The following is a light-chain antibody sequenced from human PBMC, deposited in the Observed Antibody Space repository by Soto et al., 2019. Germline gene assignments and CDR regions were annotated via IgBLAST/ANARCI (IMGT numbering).Light chain of an antibody. CDR2: TAS. CDR1: QSISSY. Sequence: DIQMTHSPSSLSASVGDRVTITCRASQSISSYLNWYQQKPGKAPKLLIHTASSLQSGVPSRFSGSGSGTDFTLTISSLQPEDFATYYCQQSYSTRLTFGGGTKVDIK. CDR3: QQSYSTRLT. V-gene: IGKV1-39*01. J-gene: IGKJ4*01.